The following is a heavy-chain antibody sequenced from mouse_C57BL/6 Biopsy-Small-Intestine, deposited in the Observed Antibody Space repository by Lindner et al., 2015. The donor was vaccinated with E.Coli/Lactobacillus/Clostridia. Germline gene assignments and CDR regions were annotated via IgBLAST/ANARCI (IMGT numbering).Heavy chain of an antibody. CDR3: ARDQVGSYGIDV. V-gene: IGHV1-53*01. CDR1: GYMFSSHY. CDR2: INPSDGST. D-gene: IGHD1-1*01. J-gene: IGHJ1*01. Sequence: SVKVSCKASGYMFSSHYMHWVRQAPGQGLEWMGIINPSDGSTSYAQKLQGRVTMTRDTSTSTDYMELSSLRSEDTAVYYCARDQVGSYGIDVWGQGTTVTVSS.